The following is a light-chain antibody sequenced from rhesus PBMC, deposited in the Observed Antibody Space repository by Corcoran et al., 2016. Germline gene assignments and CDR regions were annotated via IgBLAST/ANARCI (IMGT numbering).Light chain of an antibody. V-gene: IGKV1-22*01. J-gene: IGKJ3*01. Sequence: DIQMTQSPSSLSASVGDTVTITCRASQSISSWLDWYQQKPGKAPKLLIYRASSLQSGVPSRFSGIGSGTDFTLTLSSLQPEDFATYYCLQYSSSPFTFGPVTKLDIK. CDR3: LQYSSSPFT. CDR1: QSISSW. CDR2: RAS.